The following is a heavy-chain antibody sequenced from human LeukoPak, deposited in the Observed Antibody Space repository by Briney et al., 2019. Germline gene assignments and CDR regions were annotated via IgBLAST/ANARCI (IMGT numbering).Heavy chain of an antibody. CDR1: GDSISSYY. CDR3: SRENGAFSPFGY. CDR2: ISLSGLT. V-gene: IGHV4-59*12. Sequence: KPSETLSLTCTVSGDSISSYYWSWIRQPPGQGLEWIGEISLSGLTNYNPSLKSRVTVSLDKSKNHLSLNLTSVTAADTAVYYCSRENGAFSPFGYWGQGTLVTVPS. D-gene: IGHD2-8*01. J-gene: IGHJ4*02.